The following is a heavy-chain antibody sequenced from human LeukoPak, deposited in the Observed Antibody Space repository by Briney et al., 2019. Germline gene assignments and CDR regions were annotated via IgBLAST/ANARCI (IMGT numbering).Heavy chain of an antibody. V-gene: IGHV3-23*01. D-gene: IGHD3-9*01. CDR1: GFTFSSYA. CDR2: ISGSGGST. Sequence: GGSPRLSCAASGFTFSSYAMSWVRQAPGKGLEWVSAISGSGGSTYYADSVKGRFTISRDNSKNTLYLQMNSLRAEDTAVYYCAKVQGILTGYYLPYYYYGMDAWGQGTTVTVSS. J-gene: IGHJ6*02. CDR3: AKVQGILTGYYLPYYYYGMDA.